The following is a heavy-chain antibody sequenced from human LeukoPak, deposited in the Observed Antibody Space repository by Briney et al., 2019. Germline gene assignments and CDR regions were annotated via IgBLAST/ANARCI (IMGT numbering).Heavy chain of an antibody. CDR1: GFMSTLYS. J-gene: IGHJ4*01. V-gene: IGHV3-48*01. Sequence: AGSLRLSCTTSGFMSTLYSMSWVRQSPGKGLELISYISNSGDRIYYADSVKGRFTISRENVKNSLYLQMNSLRAEDTAMYYCARISAMLRGPEPIYYFDYWGQGTLVTVSS. CDR2: ISNSGDRI. CDR3: ARISAMLRGPEPIYYFDY. D-gene: IGHD3-10*01.